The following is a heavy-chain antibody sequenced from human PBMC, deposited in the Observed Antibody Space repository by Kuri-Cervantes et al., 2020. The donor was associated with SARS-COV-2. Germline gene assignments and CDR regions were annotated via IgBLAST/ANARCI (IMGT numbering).Heavy chain of an antibody. Sequence: SETLSLTCPVSGGSISSSSYYWGWIRQPPGKGLEWIGSIYYSGDSDRNPALKSRVTISVDTSKSQFSLSLSSVTAADTALYYCARVSINHYYDRSGYYLDVWGKGTTVTVSS. CDR2: IYYSGDS. V-gene: IGHV4-39*07. CDR3: ARVSINHYYDRSGYYLDV. J-gene: IGHJ6*03. CDR1: GGSISSSSYY. D-gene: IGHD3-22*01.